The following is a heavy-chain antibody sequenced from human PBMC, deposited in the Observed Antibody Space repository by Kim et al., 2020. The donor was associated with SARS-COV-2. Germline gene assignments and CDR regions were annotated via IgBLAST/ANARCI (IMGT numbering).Heavy chain of an antibody. CDR2: ISSSSSYI. V-gene: IGHV3-21*01. J-gene: IGHJ4*02. CDR3: VREGYSSFQDTNFDY. Sequence: GGSLRLSCAASGFTFSSYSMNWVRQAPGKGLEWVSSISSSSSYIYYADSVKGRFTISRDNAKNSLYLQMNSLRAEDTAVYYCVREGYSSFQDTNFDYWGQGTLVTVSS. CDR1: GFTFSSYS. D-gene: IGHD6-13*01.